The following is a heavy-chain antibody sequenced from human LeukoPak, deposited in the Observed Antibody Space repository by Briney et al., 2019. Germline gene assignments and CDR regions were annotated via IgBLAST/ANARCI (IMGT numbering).Heavy chain of an antibody. CDR3: ARELYRGLGNWFDP. J-gene: IGHJ5*02. Sequence: PGGSLRLSCAASGFTFSSYAMSWVRQAPGKGLEWISYISTGGHTMYYADSVRGRFTISRDNAKNSLYLQMNGLRAEDTAVYYCARELYRGLGNWFDPWGQGTQVTVSS. V-gene: IGHV3-48*01. CDR2: ISTGGHTM. CDR1: GFTFSSYA. D-gene: IGHD3-10*01.